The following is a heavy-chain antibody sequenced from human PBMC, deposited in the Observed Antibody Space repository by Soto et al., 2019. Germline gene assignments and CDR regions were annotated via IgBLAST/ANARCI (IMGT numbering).Heavy chain of an antibody. CDR3: ARDDRPVAGAHYFDY. D-gene: IGHD6-19*01. CDR2: ISSSGSTI. V-gene: IGHV3-11*01. CDR1: GFTFSDYY. Sequence: GGSLRLSCAASGFTFSDYYMSWIRQAPGKGLEWVSYISSSGSTIYYADSVKGRFTISRDNAKNSLYLQMNSLRAEDTAVYYCARDDRPVAGAHYFDYWGQGTLVTVSS. J-gene: IGHJ4*02.